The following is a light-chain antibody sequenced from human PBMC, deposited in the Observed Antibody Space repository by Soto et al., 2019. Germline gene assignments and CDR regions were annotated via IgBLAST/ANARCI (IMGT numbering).Light chain of an antibody. CDR2: DAS. V-gene: IGKV3-11*01. J-gene: IGKJ4*01. CDR3: QKYNSAPLT. CDR1: QSVGSN. Sequence: EIVLTQSPATLSLSPGERVTLSCRASQSVGSNLAWYQHKPGQTPRLLIYDASKRATGIPARFSGSGSGTDFTLTISSLQPEDIATYYCQKYNSAPLTFGGGTKVEIK.